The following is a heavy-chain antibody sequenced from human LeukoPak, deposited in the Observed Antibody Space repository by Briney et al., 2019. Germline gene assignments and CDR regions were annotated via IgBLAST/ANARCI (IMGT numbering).Heavy chain of an antibody. CDR3: ARGGDYDFWSGNSNYYYMDV. CDR1: GASITSYY. V-gene: IGHV4-59*01. D-gene: IGHD3-3*01. CDR2: IYSTGST. J-gene: IGHJ6*03. Sequence: SETLSLTCTVSGASITSYYWIWIRQPPGKGLEWIGYIYSTGSTSYNPSLKSRVTISEDTSKNQFSLKLSSVTAADTAVYYCARGGDYDFWSGNSNYYYMDVWGKGTTVTVSS.